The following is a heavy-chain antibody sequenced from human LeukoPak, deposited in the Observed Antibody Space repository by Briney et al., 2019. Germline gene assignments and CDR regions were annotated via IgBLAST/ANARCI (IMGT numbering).Heavy chain of an antibody. J-gene: IGHJ4*02. CDR2: ISSSSSYI. D-gene: IGHD6-25*01. V-gene: IGHV3-21*01. CDR1: GFTFSGYS. CDR3: ARDSGSEALDY. Sequence: GGSLRLSCAASGFTFSGYSMNWVRQAPGKGLEWVSSISSSSSYIYYADSVKGRFTISRDNAKNSLYLQMNSLRAEDTAVYYCARDSGSEALDYWGQGTLVTVSS.